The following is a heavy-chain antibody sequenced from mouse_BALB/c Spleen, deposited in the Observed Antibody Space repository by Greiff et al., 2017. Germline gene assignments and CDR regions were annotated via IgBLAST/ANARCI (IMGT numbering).Heavy chain of an antibody. CDR3: ARNEYYYGSRDY. D-gene: IGHD1-1*01. CDR2: INPSSGYT. V-gene: IGHV1-4*01. CDR1: GYTFTSCT. J-gene: IGHJ2*01. Sequence: VQLQQSGAELARPGASVKMSCKASGYTFTSCTMHWVKQRPGQGLEWIGYINPSSGYTNYNQKFKDKATLTADKSSSTAYMQLSSLTSEDSAVYYCARNEYYYGSRDYWGQGTTLTVSS.